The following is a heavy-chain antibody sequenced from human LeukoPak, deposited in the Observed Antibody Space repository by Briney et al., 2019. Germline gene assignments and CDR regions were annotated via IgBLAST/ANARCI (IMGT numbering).Heavy chain of an antibody. CDR2: INHSGST. CDR3: ARDASRLGYGDLFDS. CDR1: GGSFSGYY. D-gene: IGHD4-17*01. V-gene: IGHV4-34*01. Sequence: SETLSLTCAVYGGSFSGYYWSWIRQPPGKGLEWIGEINHSGSTNYNPSLKSRVTISVDTSKNQFSLNLTSVTAADTAVYYCARDASRLGYGDLFDSWGQGTLVTVSS. J-gene: IGHJ5*01.